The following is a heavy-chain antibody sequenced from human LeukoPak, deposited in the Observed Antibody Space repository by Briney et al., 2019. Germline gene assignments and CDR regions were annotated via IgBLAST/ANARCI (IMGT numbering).Heavy chain of an antibody. D-gene: IGHD5-18*01. CDR2: IIPIFGTA. CDR1: GGAFSSYA. CDR3: ARDRRGYSYGSYYYGMDV. J-gene: IGHJ6*02. Sequence: SVTVSCTASGGAFSSYAISWVRQAPGQGLEWMGGIIPIFGTANYAQKFQGRVTITADESTSTAYMELGSLRSEDTAVYYCARDRRGYSYGSYYYGMDVWGQGTTVTVSS. V-gene: IGHV1-69*13.